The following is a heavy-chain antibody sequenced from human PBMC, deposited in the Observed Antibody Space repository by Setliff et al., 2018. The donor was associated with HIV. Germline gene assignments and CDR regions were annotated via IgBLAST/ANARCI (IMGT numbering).Heavy chain of an antibody. D-gene: IGHD2-2*01. J-gene: IGHJ5*02. CDR3: ARGDVVVPAAIVVDWFDP. CDR1: GYSVTELS. Sequence: ASVKVSCKVSGYSVTELSIHWVRQAPGKGLEWMGSFDLEDGETIYAQKFQGRVTITRDTSASTAYMELSSLTSEDTAVYYCARGDVVVPAAIVVDWFDPWGQGALVTVSS. V-gene: IGHV1-24*01. CDR2: FDLEDGET.